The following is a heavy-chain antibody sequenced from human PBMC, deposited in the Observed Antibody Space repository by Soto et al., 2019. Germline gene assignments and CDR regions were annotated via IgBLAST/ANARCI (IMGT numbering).Heavy chain of an antibody. Sequence: GESLKISCQGPGYSFTSYWISWVREMPGKGLEWMGRSNRSDSYNNYSPSFQGHVTISADKSISTAYLQWSSLKASDTAMYYWARPYDHYDSSGYNTWGQGTLVTVSS. CDR3: ARPYDHYDSSGYNT. D-gene: IGHD3-22*01. CDR2: SNRSDSYN. CDR1: GYSFTSYW. J-gene: IGHJ5*02. V-gene: IGHV5-10-1*01.